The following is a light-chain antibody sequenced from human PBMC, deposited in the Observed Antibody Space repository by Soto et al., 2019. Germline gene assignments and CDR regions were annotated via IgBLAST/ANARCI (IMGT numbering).Light chain of an antibody. CDR1: NSNIGSNA. CDR2: STN. CDR3: EEWDGSLNGYL. J-gene: IGLJ1*01. Sequence: QSVLTQPPSASGTPGQSVTISCSGSNSNIGSNAVNWYQQFPGTAPTLLVYSTNERPSGVPDRFSGSKSGTSASLAISGLQSEDEADYPCEEWDGSLNGYLFGSGNKVTV. V-gene: IGLV1-44*01.